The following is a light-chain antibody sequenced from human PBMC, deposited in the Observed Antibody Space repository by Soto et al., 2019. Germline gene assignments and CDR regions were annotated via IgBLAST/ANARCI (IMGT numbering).Light chain of an antibody. CDR2: DVS. CDR3: SSYTRSSLYV. J-gene: IGLJ1*01. Sequence: QSALTQPASVSGSPGQSITISCTGTSSDVGGYNYVSWYQQHPGKAPKLMIYDVSNRPSGVSNRVSGSKSGNTASLTISGLQAEDEAAYYCSSYTRSSLYVFGTGTKLTVL. CDR1: SSDVGGYNY. V-gene: IGLV2-14*01.